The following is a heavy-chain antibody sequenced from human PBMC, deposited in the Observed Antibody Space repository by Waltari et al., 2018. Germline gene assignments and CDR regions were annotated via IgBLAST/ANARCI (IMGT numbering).Heavy chain of an antibody. Sequence: QVQLVQSGAAVKKPGSSVTVSCKASGGPFSSYAISWARQAPGQGREWMGGIIPILGIANYAQKFQGRVTITADESTSTAYMELSSLRSEDTAVYYCAREGGGAARGAFDIWGQGTMVTVSS. D-gene: IGHD6-6*01. CDR1: GGPFSSYA. CDR3: AREGGGAARGAFDI. J-gene: IGHJ3*02. V-gene: IGHV1-69*04. CDR2: IIPILGIA.